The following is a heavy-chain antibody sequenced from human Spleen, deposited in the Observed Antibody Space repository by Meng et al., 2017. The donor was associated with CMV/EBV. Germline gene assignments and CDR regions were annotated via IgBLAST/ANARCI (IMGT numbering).Heavy chain of an antibody. J-gene: IGHJ6*02. CDR1: GGSISSYY. V-gene: IGHV4-39*07. CDR3: ARDRVVVPAAFVGYYGMDV. Sequence: SETLSLTCTVSGGSISSYYWSWVRQPPGKGLEWIGSIYYSGSTRYNPSLKSRVSISVDTSENQFSLKLTSVTAADTAVYYCARDRVVVPAAFVGYYGMDVWGQGTTVTVSS. CDR2: IYYSGST. D-gene: IGHD2-2*01.